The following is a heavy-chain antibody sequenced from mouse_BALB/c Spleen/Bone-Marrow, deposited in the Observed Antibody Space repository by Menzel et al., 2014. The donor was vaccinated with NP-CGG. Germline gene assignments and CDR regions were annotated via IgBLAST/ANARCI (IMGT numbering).Heavy chain of an antibody. CDR2: IHPNSGNT. V-gene: IGHV1S130*01. Sequence: VQLQQSGSVLVRPGASVKLSCKASGYTFTSSWMHWAKQRPGQGLEWIGEIHPNSGNTNYNEKFKGKATLTVDTSSSTAYVYLRSLTSEDSAVYYCARHYRYAYYFDYWGQGTTLTVSS. J-gene: IGHJ2*01. CDR3: ARHYRYAYYFDY. CDR1: GYTFTSSW. D-gene: IGHD2-14*01.